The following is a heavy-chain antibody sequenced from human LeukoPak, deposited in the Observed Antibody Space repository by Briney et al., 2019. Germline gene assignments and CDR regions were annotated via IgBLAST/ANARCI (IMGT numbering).Heavy chain of an antibody. J-gene: IGHJ3*02. CDR2: IYNRGST. D-gene: IGHD3-22*01. Sequence: SETLSLTCTVSGGSISSYYWSWIRQPPGKGLEWIGYIYNRGSTNYKPSLKSRVTISVDTSKNQFSLKLRSVTAADTAVYYCARDRYDSNGYYDAFDIWGQGTMVTVSS. CDR1: GGSISSYY. CDR3: ARDRYDSNGYYDAFDI. V-gene: IGHV4-59*01.